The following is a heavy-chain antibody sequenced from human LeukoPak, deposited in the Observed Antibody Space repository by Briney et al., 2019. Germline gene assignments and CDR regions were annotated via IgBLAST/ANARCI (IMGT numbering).Heavy chain of an antibody. V-gene: IGHV3-48*03. CDR2: ISSSGSTI. J-gene: IGHJ4*02. CDR1: GFTFSSYE. CDR3: AREQWGTDY. Sequence: PGGSLRLSCAASGFTFSSYEMNWVRQAPGKGLEWVSYISSSGSTIYYADSVKGRFTIPRDNAKNSLYLQMNSLRAEDTAVYYCAREQWGTDYWGQGTLVTVSS. D-gene: IGHD3-16*01.